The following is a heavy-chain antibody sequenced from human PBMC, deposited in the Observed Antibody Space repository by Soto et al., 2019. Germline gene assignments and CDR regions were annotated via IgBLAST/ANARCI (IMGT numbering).Heavy chain of an antibody. CDR1: GYSFTSYW. V-gene: IGHV5-51*01. D-gene: IGHD3-10*01. Sequence: PGESLKISCKGSGYSFTSYWIGWVRQMPGKGLEWMGIIYPGDSDTRYSPSFQGQVTISADKSISTAYLQWSSLKASDTAMYYCASHDYGSGNLGPNGMDVWGQGTTVTVAS. J-gene: IGHJ6*02. CDR2: IYPGDSDT. CDR3: ASHDYGSGNLGPNGMDV.